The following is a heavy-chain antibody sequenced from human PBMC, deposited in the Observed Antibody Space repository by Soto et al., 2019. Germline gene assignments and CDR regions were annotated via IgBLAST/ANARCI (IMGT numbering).Heavy chain of an antibody. V-gene: IGHV1-69*13. CDR1: GGTFSSYA. J-gene: IGHJ6*02. Sequence: SVKVSCKASGGTFSSYAISWVRQAPGHGLEWMGGIIPIFGTANYAQKFQGRVTITADESTSTAYMELSSLRSEDTAVYYCARRGLAADYDYYGMDVWGQGTTVTVSS. CDR2: IIPIFGTA. D-gene: IGHD3-16*01. CDR3: ARRGLAADYDYYGMDV.